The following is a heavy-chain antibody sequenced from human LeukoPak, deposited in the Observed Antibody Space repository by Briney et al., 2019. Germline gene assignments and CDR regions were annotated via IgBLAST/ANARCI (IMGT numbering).Heavy chain of an antibody. CDR1: GGSISSSSYY. CDR2: TYTSGRT. CDR3: ARLRRGYCGDTHCSRGYSYYYKDV. D-gene: IGHD2-21*01. Sequence: PSETLSLTCTVSGGSISSSSYYWGWIRQPPGKGLEWIGRTYTSGRTNYNPSLKSRVTMSVDTSKNQFSLRLGSVTAADTAVYYCARLRRGYCGDTHCSRGYSYYYKDVWGKGTTVTISS. J-gene: IGHJ6*03. V-gene: IGHV4-39*07.